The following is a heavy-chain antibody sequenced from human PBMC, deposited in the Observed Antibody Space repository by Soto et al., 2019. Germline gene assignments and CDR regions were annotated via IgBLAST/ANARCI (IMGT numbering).Heavy chain of an antibody. CDR1: GYTFTGYY. J-gene: IGHJ6*02. CDR2: INPNSGGT. Sequence: ASVKVSCKASGYTFTGYYMHWVRQAPGQGLEWMGWINPNSGGTNYAQKFQGRVTMTRDTSISTAYMELSRLRSDDTAVYYCARDLPLSHMPFWSGYYGTFDYYGMDVWGQGTKVSVSS. D-gene: IGHD3-3*01. CDR3: ARDLPLSHMPFWSGYYGTFDYYGMDV. V-gene: IGHV1-2*02.